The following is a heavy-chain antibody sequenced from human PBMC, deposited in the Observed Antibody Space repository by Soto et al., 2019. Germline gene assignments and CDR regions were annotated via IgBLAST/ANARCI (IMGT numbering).Heavy chain of an antibody. CDR2: IWHDGRRS. CDR3: AKAMGGYYYDSSGYSSYYGMDV. J-gene: IGHJ6*02. D-gene: IGHD3-22*01. V-gene: IGHV3-30*02. Sequence: GGSLRLSCVASRFTFSNFGMHWVRQAPGKGLEWVAGIWHDGRRSIYPDSVKGRFSISRDNSKNTLYLQMNSLRAEDTAVYYCAKAMGGYYYDSSGYSSYYGMDVWGQGTTVTVSS. CDR1: RFTFSNFG.